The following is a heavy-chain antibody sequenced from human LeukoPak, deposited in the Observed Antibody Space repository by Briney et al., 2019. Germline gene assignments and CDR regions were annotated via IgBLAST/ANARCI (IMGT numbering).Heavy chain of an antibody. CDR3: ARDYSSSSHFDF. J-gene: IGHJ4*02. V-gene: IGHV3-66*01. CDR2: IYSGGTT. CDR1: GFTVSSNY. Sequence: GGSLRLSCAASGFTVSSNYMSWVRQAPGKGLEWVSVIYSGGTTYYADSVKGRFTISRGNAKNTLYLQMNSLRAEDTAVYYCARDYSSSSHFDFWGQGTLVTVSS. D-gene: IGHD6-6*01.